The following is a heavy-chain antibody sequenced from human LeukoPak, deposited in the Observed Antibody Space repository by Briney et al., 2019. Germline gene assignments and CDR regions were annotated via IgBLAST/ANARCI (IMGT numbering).Heavy chain of an antibody. D-gene: IGHD6-19*01. V-gene: IGHV5-51*01. J-gene: IGHJ4*02. CDR2: IYPGDSGT. CDR1: GYSFTSYW. Sequence: GESLKISCKGSGYSFTSYWIGWVRQMPGKGLEWMGIIYPGDSGTRYSPSFQGQVTISADKSISTAYLQWSSLKASDTAMYYCARLTGYSSGWYYFDYWGQGTLVTVSS. CDR3: ARLTGYSSGWYYFDY.